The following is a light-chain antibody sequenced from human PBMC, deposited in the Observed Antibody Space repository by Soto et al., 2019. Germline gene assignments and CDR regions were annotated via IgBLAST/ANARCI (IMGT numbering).Light chain of an antibody. J-gene: IGLJ2*01. CDR3: CSYAGSYTFVV. CDR1: SSDVGGYNY. CDR2: DVS. Sequence: QSVLTQPRSVSGSPGQSVTISCTGTSSDVGGYNYVSWYQQHPGKAPKLMIYDVSTRPSGVPDRISGSKSGNTASLTISGLQAEDEADYYCCSYAGSYTFVVFGGGTKLTVL. V-gene: IGLV2-11*01.